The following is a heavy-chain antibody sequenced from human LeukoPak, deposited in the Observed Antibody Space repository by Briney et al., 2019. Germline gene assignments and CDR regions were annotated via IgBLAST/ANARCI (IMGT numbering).Heavy chain of an antibody. CDR2: IYPGDSDT. CDR3: ARYGENKGYFDY. Sequence: GGSLKLSFKGSGYSFTIQWIRWGRQKPGEGLEWMGIIYPGDSDTRYSPSFQGQVTISADKSISTAYLQWSSLKASDTAMYYCARYGENKGYFDYWGQGTLVTVSS. CDR1: GYSFTIQW. J-gene: IGHJ4*02. V-gene: IGHV5-51*01. D-gene: IGHD2/OR15-2a*01.